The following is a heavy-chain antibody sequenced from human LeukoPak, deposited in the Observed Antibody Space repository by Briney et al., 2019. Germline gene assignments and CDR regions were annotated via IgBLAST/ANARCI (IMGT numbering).Heavy chain of an antibody. D-gene: IGHD2-2*01. Sequence: PGGSLRLSCAASGFTFSRYWIHWVRQAPGKGLEWVSRINPDGSTTTYADSVKGRFTISRDNAKSTVYLQMNSLRAEDTAVYYCAKDWRCSSTSCVYYYYIDVWGKGTTVTVSS. CDR3: AKDWRCSSTSCVYYYYIDV. CDR1: GFTFSRYW. CDR2: INPDGSTT. V-gene: IGHV3-74*01. J-gene: IGHJ6*03.